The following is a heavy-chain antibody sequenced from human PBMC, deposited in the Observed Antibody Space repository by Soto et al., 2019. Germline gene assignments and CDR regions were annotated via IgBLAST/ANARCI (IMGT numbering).Heavy chain of an antibody. J-gene: IGHJ6*01. CDR3: ARVDGSCDYYHVMDV. V-gene: IGHV3-74*01. D-gene: IGHD2-15*01. CDR2: INSDGSST. CDR1: GFTFSSYW. Sequence: PGGSLRLSCAASGFTFSSYWMHWVRQAPGKGLVWVSRINSDGSSTSYADSVKGRFTISRDNAKNTLYLQMNSLTAEDTAVDDCARVDGSCDYYHVMDVWGKGATDTVSS.